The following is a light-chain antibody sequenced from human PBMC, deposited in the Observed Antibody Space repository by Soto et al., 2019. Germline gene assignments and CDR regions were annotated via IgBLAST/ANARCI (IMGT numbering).Light chain of an antibody. CDR3: QQYYNWPT. V-gene: IGKV3-15*01. Sequence: EIVMTQSPATLSVSPGERATLSCRASQSVSSNLAWYQQKPGQAPRLLIFGASTRATGIPARFSGSGSGTAFSLTISSLQSEDFAVYYYQQYYNWPTFGQGTKVEIK. CDR2: GAS. CDR1: QSVSSN. J-gene: IGKJ1*01.